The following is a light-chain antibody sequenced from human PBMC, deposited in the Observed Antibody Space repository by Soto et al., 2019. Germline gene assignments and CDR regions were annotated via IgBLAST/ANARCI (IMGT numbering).Light chain of an antibody. CDR2: DNN. Sequence: QSVLTQPPSMSGAPGQRVTISCTGSSSNIGAGYDVHWYQQHPGTAPKLLIFDNNNRPSGVPDRFSGSKSDTSASLAITGLQAEDEADYYCHSFDTSLSGFVVFGGGTQLTVL. CDR3: HSFDTSLSGFVV. J-gene: IGLJ2*01. V-gene: IGLV1-40*01. CDR1: SSNIGAGYD.